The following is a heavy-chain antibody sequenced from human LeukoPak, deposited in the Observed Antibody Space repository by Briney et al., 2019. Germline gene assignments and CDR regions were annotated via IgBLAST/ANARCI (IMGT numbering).Heavy chain of an antibody. D-gene: IGHD3-22*01. CDR2: IYTSGST. CDR3: ARESPDYYDSSGYYYMDV. V-gene: IGHV4-4*07. CDR1: GGSISSYY. J-gene: IGHJ6*03. Sequence: SETLSLTCTVSGGSISSYYWSWIRQPAGKGLEWIGRIYTSGSTNYNPSLKSRATMSVDTSKNQFSLKLSSVTAADTAVYYCARESPDYYDSSGYYYMDVWGKGTTVTVSS.